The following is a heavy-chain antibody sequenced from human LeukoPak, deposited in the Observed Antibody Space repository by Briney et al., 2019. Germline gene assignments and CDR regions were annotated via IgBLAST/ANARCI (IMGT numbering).Heavy chain of an antibody. Sequence: GGSLRLSCAVSGFSVSSNYMTWVRQAPGLGLEWVSLIYSSGTTKYADFVKGRFTISRDISKNTLYLQMNSLRADDTAVYYCAKYYPTVNWYFDYWGQGTLVTVSS. CDR3: AKYYPTVNWYFDY. CDR1: GFSVSSNY. V-gene: IGHV3-53*01. CDR2: IYSSGTT. D-gene: IGHD4-11*01. J-gene: IGHJ4*02.